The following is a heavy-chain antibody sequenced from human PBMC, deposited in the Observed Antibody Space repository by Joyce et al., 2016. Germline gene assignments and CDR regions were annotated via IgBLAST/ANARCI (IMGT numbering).Heavy chain of an antibody. CDR3: AREGDSSGPDFDY. CDR2: TRNKANSYTT. V-gene: IGHV3-72*01. D-gene: IGHD3-22*01. Sequence: EVQLVESGGGLVQPGGSLRLSCAASGIILSDYYLDWGRQAPGKGLEWVGRTRNKANSYTTDFAASVKGRFTISRDDSKNSLYLQMNSLKTEDTAVYYCAREGDSSGPDFDYWGQGTLVTVSS. J-gene: IGHJ4*02. CDR1: GIILSDYY.